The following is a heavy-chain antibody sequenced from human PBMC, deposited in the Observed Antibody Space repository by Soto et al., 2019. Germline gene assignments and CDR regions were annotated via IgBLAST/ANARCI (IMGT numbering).Heavy chain of an antibody. J-gene: IGHJ4*02. Sequence: QVQLVQSGGEVKKPGASVKVSCKASGYTFTSYGISWVRQAPGQGLEWMGWISGYNDETNYAQRLQGRVTMTTDTSTSTAYMELRSLRKDDTAVYYCATNSSSTGYFDYWGQGTLVTVSP. CDR3: ATNSSSTGYFDY. CDR1: GYTFTSYG. D-gene: IGHD6-6*01. CDR2: ISGYNDET. V-gene: IGHV1-18*04.